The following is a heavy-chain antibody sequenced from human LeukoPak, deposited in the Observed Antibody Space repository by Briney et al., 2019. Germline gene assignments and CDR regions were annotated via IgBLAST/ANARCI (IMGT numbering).Heavy chain of an antibody. Sequence: PGGSLRLSCAASGFTFSNAWMSWVRQAPGKGLEWVGRIKSKTDGRTTDYAAPVKGRFTISRDDSKNTLYLQMNSLKTEDTAVYYCATFGDQGGKHDYWGRGTLVTVSS. CDR2: IKSKTDGRTT. J-gene: IGHJ4*02. D-gene: IGHD4-23*01. V-gene: IGHV3-15*01. CDR3: ATFGDQGGKHDY. CDR1: GFTFSNAW.